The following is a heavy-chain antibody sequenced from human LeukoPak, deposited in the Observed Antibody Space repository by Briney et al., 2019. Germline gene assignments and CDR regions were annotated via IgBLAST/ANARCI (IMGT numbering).Heavy chain of an antibody. J-gene: IGHJ6*03. CDR2: IYYSGST. V-gene: IGHV4-59*01. CDR3: ARVGARCSSSWYVLDYYYYMDV. CDR1: GGSISSYY. Sequence: PSETLSLTCTVSGGSISSYYWSWIRQPPGKGLEWIGYIYYSGSTNYNPSLKSRVTISVDTSKNQFSLKLSSVTAADTAVYYCARVGARCSSSWYVLDYYYYMDVWGKGTTVTVSS. D-gene: IGHD6-13*01.